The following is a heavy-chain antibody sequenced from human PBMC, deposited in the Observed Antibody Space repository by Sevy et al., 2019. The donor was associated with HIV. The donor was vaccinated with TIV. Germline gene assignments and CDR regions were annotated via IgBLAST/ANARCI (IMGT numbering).Heavy chain of an antibody. V-gene: IGHV4-30-4*01. CDR1: GGSFTSSDSY. J-gene: IGHJ4*02. CDR3: ASKRGYNDGPFDY. D-gene: IGHD5-12*01. Sequence: SESLSLTCTVSGGSFTSSDSYWSWIRQPPGDGLEWIGYIQYTGGTYYNPFLKSRVAMSVDTSEKQFSLRLSFLTAADTAVYYCASKRGYNDGPFDYWGQGTLVTVSS. CDR2: IQYTGGT.